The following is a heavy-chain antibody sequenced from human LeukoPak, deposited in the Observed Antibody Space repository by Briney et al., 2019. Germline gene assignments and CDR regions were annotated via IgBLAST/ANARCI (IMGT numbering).Heavy chain of an antibody. CDR3: ARATTYLDY. D-gene: IGHD1-26*01. Sequence: GGSLRLSCAASGFTFSSYVMHWVRQAPGKGLEWVATISYDGSNKSYADSVKGRFTISRDNSKNTLYLQMNSLRAEDTAVYYCARATTYLDYWGQGTLVTVSS. CDR1: GFTFSSYV. J-gene: IGHJ4*02. CDR2: ISYDGSNK. V-gene: IGHV3-30-3*01.